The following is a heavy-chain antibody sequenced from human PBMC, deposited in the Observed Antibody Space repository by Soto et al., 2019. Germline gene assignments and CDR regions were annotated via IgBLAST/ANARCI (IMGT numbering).Heavy chain of an antibody. Sequence: LRLSCAASGFTFSSYWMSWVRQAPGKGLEWVANIKQDGSEKYYVDSVKGRFTISRDNAKNSLYLQMNSLRAEDTAVYYCARETDCSSTSCYRGYYYYGMDVWGQGTTVTVSS. CDR2: IKQDGSEK. CDR3: ARETDCSSTSCYRGYYYYGMDV. D-gene: IGHD2-2*02. J-gene: IGHJ6*02. V-gene: IGHV3-7*01. CDR1: GFTFSSYW.